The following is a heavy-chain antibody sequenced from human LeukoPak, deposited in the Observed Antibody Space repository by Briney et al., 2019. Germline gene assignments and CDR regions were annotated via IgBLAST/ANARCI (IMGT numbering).Heavy chain of an antibody. CDR3: ARDGGKSYEIDY. J-gene: IGHJ4*02. D-gene: IGHD5-18*01. Sequence: PGGSLRLSCVVSGFPFTNNPMNWVRQAPGKGLEWVSDISNDSTTREYAESVKGRFTISRDNAKNSLYLQMNSLRVEDTAVYYCARDGGKSYEIDYWGQGTLVTVSS. V-gene: IGHV3-48*01. CDR2: ISNDSTTR. CDR1: GFPFTNNP.